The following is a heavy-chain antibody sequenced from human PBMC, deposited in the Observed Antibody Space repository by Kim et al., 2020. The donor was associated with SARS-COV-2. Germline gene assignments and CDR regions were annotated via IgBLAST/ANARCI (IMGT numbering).Heavy chain of an antibody. CDR1: TFTFSDFY. Sequence: GGSLRLSCAASTFTFSDFYMSWIRQAPGKGLEWVSYISASNSYTNYADSVKGRFTISRDNAKNSLYLQMSTLRAEDTAVYYCARVLYGAGSHYYFDYWGHGTLVTVSS. CDR2: ISASNSYT. CDR3: ARVLYGAGSHYYFDY. V-gene: IGHV3-11*05. D-gene: IGHD3-10*01. J-gene: IGHJ4*01.